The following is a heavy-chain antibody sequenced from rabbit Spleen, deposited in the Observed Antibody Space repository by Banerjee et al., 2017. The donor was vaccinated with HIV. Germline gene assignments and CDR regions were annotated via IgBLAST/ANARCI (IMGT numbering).Heavy chain of an antibody. V-gene: IGHV1S40*01. CDR1: GFSFSSGYY. CDR2: IDGGSSGST. CDR3: ASGYSDVYFSL. J-gene: IGHJ4*01. Sequence: QSLEESGGDLVKPGASLTLTCTASGFSFSSGYYMCWVRQAPGKGLEWIGFIDGGSSGSTYYASWAKGRFTISKTSSTTVTLQMTSLTAADTATYFCASGYSDVYFSLWGQGTLVTVS. D-gene: IGHD1-1*01.